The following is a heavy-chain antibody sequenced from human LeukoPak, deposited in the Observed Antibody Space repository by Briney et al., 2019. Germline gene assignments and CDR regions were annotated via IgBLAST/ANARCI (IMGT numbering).Heavy chain of an antibody. J-gene: IGHJ3*02. CDR3: ATHNQQLVLGGAFDI. CDR1: GGSISSSSYY. Sequence: PSETLSLTCTVSGGSISSSSYYWGWIRQPPGKGLEWIGSIYYSGSTYYNPSLKSRVTISVDTSKNQFSLKLSSATAADTAVYYCATHNQQLVLGGAFDIWGQGTMVTVSS. CDR2: IYYSGST. D-gene: IGHD6-13*01. V-gene: IGHV4-39*07.